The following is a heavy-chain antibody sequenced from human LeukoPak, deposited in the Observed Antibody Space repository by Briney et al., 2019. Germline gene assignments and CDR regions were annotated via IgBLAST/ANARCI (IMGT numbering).Heavy chain of an antibody. CDR3: ARGRFGPLIAMVRGVFDY. Sequence: ASVKVSCKASGCTFTSYAMHWVRQAPGQRLEWMGWINAGNGNTKYSQKFQGRVTITRDTSASTAYMELSSLRSEDTAVYYCARGRFGPLIAMVRGVFDYWGQGTLVTVSS. CDR2: INAGNGNT. J-gene: IGHJ4*02. CDR1: GCTFTSYA. V-gene: IGHV1-3*01. D-gene: IGHD3-10*01.